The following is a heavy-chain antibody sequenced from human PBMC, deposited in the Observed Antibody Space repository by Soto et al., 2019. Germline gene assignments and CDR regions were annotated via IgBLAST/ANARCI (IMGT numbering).Heavy chain of an antibody. V-gene: IGHV1-3*04. CDR2: ISSDTGNT. CDR3: ARGPAAGETVALERGFDP. J-gene: IGHJ5*02. CDR1: GFTFSKYD. D-gene: IGHD6-19*01. Sequence: QVQLVQSGPEVRKPGASVKVSCKASGFTFSKYDIHWVRQAPGQSLKWLGWISSDTGNTKYSQRIQGRGTFTRDKSASTAYMELRGLTFEDTAIYYCARGPAAGETVALERGFDPWGQGTLVTVSS.